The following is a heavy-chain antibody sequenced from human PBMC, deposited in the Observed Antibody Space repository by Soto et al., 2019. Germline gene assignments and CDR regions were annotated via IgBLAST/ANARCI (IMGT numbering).Heavy chain of an antibody. J-gene: IGHJ6*03. CDR3: ARGLILWFGELSRRGGYYDYMDV. D-gene: IGHD3-10*01. CDR2: INDSGNI. V-gene: IGHV4-34*01. Sequence: QVQLQQWGAGLLNPSETLSLTCAVYGGSFSGYQWSWIRQTPGKGLEWIGEINDSGNINYNPSLKSRVTILLDTPKKQISLKLSSVTAADTAVYYCARGLILWFGELSRRGGYYDYMDVWGKGTTVTVSS. CDR1: GGSFSGYQ.